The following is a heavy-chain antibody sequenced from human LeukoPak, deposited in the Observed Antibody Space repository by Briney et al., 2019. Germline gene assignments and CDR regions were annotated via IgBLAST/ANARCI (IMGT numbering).Heavy chain of an antibody. Sequence: GWSLRLSCAASGFTFSGSAMHWVRQASGKGLEWVGRIRSKANSYATAYAASVKGRFTISRDDSKNTAYLQMNSLKTEDTAVYYCTRLRDTVGASLGGQGTLVTVSS. CDR3: TRLRDTVGASL. CDR1: GFTFSGSA. V-gene: IGHV3-73*01. J-gene: IGHJ4*02. CDR2: IRSKANSYAT. D-gene: IGHD1-26*01.